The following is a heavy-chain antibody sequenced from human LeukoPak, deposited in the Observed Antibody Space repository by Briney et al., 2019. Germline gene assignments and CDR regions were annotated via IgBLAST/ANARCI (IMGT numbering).Heavy chain of an antibody. CDR3: ERPMNDIAVAGAFDI. D-gene: IGHD6-19*01. CDR1: GYSFTSYW. Sequence: GESLKISCKGSGYSFTSYWIGWVRQMPGKGLEWMGIIYPGDSDTRYSPSFQGQVTISADKSISTAYLQWSSLKASDTAMYYCERPMNDIAVAGAFDIWGQGTMVTVSS. J-gene: IGHJ3*02. CDR2: IYPGDSDT. V-gene: IGHV5-51*01.